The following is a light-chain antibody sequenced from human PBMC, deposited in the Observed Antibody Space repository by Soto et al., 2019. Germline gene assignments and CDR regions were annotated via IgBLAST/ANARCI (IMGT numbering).Light chain of an antibody. J-gene: IGKJ5*01. CDR3: QQYNNWPPIT. V-gene: IGKV3D-15*01. CDR1: QSVSSN. Sequence: EIVMTQSPVALSVSPGERATLSCSASQSVSSNLAWYQHKRGQAPRLLIYGAYARATGIPARFSGSGSGTYSTLTISSLQSEDFAVYYCQQYNNWPPITFGQGTRLEIK. CDR2: GAY.